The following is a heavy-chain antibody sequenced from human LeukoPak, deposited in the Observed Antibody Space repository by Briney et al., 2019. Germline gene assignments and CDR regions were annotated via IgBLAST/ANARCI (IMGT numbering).Heavy chain of an antibody. D-gene: IGHD3-3*01. Sequence: PGGSLRLSCAASGFTLSTYWMSWVRQAPGKGLEWVANIKQDGSEKYYVDSVKGRFTISRDNAKNSLYLQMNSLRAEDTAVYYCARGMGSGYPPRYYYYMDVWGKGTTVTVSS. V-gene: IGHV3-7*01. CDR1: GFTLSTYW. CDR2: IKQDGSEK. J-gene: IGHJ6*03. CDR3: ARGMGSGYPPRYYYYMDV.